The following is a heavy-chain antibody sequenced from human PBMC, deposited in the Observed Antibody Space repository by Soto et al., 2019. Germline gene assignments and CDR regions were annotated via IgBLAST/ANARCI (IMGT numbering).Heavy chain of an antibody. V-gene: IGHV3-23*01. J-gene: IGHJ3*02. CDR1: GFTFSSYA. CDR3: AKSCSGWYDAFDI. CDR2: ISGSGGST. Sequence: EVQLLESGGGLVQPGGSLRLSCAASGFTFSSYAMSWVRQAPGKGLEWVSAISGSGGSTYYADSVKGRFTISRDNSKNTLYLQMNRLRAEDTAVYYCAKSCSGWYDAFDIWGQGTMVTVSS. D-gene: IGHD6-19*01.